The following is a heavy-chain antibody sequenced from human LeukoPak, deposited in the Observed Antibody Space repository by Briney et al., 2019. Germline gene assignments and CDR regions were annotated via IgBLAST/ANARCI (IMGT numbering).Heavy chain of an antibody. CDR2: PYYRSKWYN. V-gene: IGHV6-1*01. CDR1: GDSVSSNSGT. J-gene: IGHJ6*02. CDR3: ARGKSKRLDV. Sequence: SQTLSLTCAISGDSVSSNSGTCNWIRQSPSRGLEWLGRPYYRSKWYNDYAVSVKSRITINPDTSKHHFSLQLNSVTPDDTAVYYCARGKSKRLDVWGQGTTVTVSS. D-gene: IGHD5-24*01.